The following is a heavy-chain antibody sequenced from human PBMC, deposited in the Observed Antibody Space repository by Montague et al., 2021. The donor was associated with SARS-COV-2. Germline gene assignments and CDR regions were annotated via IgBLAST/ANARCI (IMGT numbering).Heavy chain of an antibody. CDR2: ISISGST. D-gene: IGHD6-19*01. CDR1: GGSISSGSYY. J-gene: IGHJ4*02. Sequence: TLSLTCTVSGGSISSGSYYWSWIRQPAGKGLEWIGRISISGSTNYXXXLKSRVTISVDTSKNQFSLKLSSVTAADTAVYYCARGIAVAGLFDYWGQGTLVTVSS. V-gene: IGHV4-61*02. CDR3: ARGIAVAGLFDY.